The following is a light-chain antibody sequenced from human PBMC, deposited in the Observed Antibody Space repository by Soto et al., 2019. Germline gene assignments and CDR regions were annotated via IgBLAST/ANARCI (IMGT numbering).Light chain of an antibody. CDR2: DVN. CDR1: SVDVGGFEY. Sequence: QPVLTHPASVSGSPRQSIAISCTETSVDVGGFEYVSWYQQHPGKVPKLMIYDVNNRPSGVSNRFSGSKSGNTASLTISGLQAEDEADYFCSSYTSSNTYVFGTGTKVTVL. J-gene: IGLJ1*01. CDR3: SSYTSSNTYV. V-gene: IGLV2-14*03.